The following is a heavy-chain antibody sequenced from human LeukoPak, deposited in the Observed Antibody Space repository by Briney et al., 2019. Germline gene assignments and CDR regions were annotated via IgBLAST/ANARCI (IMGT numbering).Heavy chain of an antibody. CDR2: ISWNSGRI. D-gene: IGHD3-10*01. CDR1: GFTFDDYA. CDR3: AKERRRYGSGRFDWFDP. Sequence: GGSLRLSCAASGFTFDDYAMHWVRQAPGKGLEWVSGISWNSGRIDYADSVKGRFTISRDNAKNSLYLQMNSLRAEDTALYYCAKERRRYGSGRFDWFDPWGQGTLVTVPS. J-gene: IGHJ5*02. V-gene: IGHV3-9*01.